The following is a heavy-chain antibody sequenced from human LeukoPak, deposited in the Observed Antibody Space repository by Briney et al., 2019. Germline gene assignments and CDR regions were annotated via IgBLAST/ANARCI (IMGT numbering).Heavy chain of an antibody. CDR2: IIPTLGTA. CDR1: GYTFTGYY. V-gene: IGHV1-69*13. J-gene: IGHJ6*02. CDR3: ARAHYYDSSGYYYDYYYGMDV. Sequence: SVKVSCKASGYTFTGYYMHWVRQAPGQGLEWMGGIIPTLGTANYAQKFQGRVTITADESTSTAYMELSSLRSEDTAVYYCARAHYYDSSGYYYDYYYGMDVWGQGTTVTVSS. D-gene: IGHD3-22*01.